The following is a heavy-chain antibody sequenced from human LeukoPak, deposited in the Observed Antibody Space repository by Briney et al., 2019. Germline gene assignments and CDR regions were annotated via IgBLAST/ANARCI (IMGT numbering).Heavy chain of an antibody. CDR3: ARVPGPNWFDP. CDR2: IYRSGST. CDR1: GYSISSGYY. V-gene: IGHV4-38-2*02. J-gene: IGHJ5*02. Sequence: SETLSLTCTVSGYSISSGYYWGWIRQPPGKGLEWIGSIYRSGSTYYNPSLKNRVTISVDTSKNYFSLKLNSVTAADTAVYYCARVPGPNWFDPWGQGTLVTVSS.